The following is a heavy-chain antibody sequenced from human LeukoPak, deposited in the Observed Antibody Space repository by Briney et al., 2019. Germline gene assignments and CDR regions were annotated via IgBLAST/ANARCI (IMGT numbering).Heavy chain of an antibody. J-gene: IGHJ4*02. CDR1: GFTFSDYY. CDR3: ARQGSGSYYIGYYFDY. CDR2: ISSSSSYT. Sequence: GGSLRLSCAASGFTFSDYYMSWIRQAPGKGLEWVSYISSSSSYTNYADSVKGRFTISRDNAKNSLYLQMNSLRAEDTAVYYCARQGSGSYYIGYYFDYWGQGTLVTVSS. V-gene: IGHV3-11*06. D-gene: IGHD3-10*01.